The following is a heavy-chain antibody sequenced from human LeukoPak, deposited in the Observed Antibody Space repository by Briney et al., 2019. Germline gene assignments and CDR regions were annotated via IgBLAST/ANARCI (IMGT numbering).Heavy chain of an antibody. CDR1: GFTFSSYA. CDR3: VTGPVVPAAPFYFDY. CDR2: ISSNGGST. Sequence: PGGSLRLSCSASGFTFSSYAMHWVRQAPGKGLEYVSAISSNGGSTYYADSVKGRFTISRDNSKDTLYLQMSSLRAEDTAVYYCVTGPVVPAAPFYFDYWGQGTLVTVSS. V-gene: IGHV3-64D*06. D-gene: IGHD2-2*01. J-gene: IGHJ4*02.